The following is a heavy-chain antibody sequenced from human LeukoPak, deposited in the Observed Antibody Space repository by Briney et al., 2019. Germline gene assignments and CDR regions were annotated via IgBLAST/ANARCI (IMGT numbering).Heavy chain of an antibody. Sequence: GGSLRLSCAASGFTFSSYSMNWVRQAPGKGLEWVSSISSSSDYIYYADSMKGRFTISRDNAKNSLYLQMNSLRAEDTAVYYCANTYCSGGSCYWAFDYWGQGTLVTVSP. CDR3: ANTYCSGGSCYWAFDY. CDR1: GFTFSSYS. V-gene: IGHV3-21*01. D-gene: IGHD2-15*01. CDR2: ISSSSDYI. J-gene: IGHJ4*02.